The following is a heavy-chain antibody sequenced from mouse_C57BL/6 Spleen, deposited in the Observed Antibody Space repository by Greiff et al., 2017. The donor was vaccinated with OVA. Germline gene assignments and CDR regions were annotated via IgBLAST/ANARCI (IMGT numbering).Heavy chain of an antibody. J-gene: IGHJ3*01. CDR3: ASDTYGGFAY. V-gene: IGHV2-6*01. D-gene: IGHD5-1*01. CDR1: GFSLTSYG. CDR2: IWGVGST. Sequence: VKLVESGPGLVAPSQSLSITCTVSGFSLTSYGVDWVRQSPGKGLEWLGVIWGVGSTNYNSALKSRLSISKDNSKSQVFLKMNSLQTDDTAMYYCASDTYGGFAYWGQGTLVTVSA.